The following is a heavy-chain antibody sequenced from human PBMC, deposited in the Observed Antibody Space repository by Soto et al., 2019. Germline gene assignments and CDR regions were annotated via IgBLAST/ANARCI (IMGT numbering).Heavy chain of an antibody. CDR2: IKHSGST. V-gene: IGHV4-34*01. CDR1: GGSFSGYY. Sequence: SLTCAVYGGSFSGYYWSWIRQPPGKGLEWIGEIKHSGSTNYNPSLKSRVKISVETSKNQFSLKLSSVTAADTAVYYCARVKAPIMITFGGAPGVFYIWGQGTMVTVSS. J-gene: IGHJ3*02. D-gene: IGHD3-16*01. CDR3: ARVKAPIMITFGGAPGVFYI.